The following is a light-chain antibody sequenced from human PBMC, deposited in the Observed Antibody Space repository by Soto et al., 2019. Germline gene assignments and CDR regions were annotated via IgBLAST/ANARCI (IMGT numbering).Light chain of an antibody. Sequence: EIVLTQSPGTLSLSPGERATLSCRASQSVSSSYLAWYQQKPGQAPRLLIYGACSRATGIPDRFSGSGSGTDFTLTISRLEPEDFAVYYCQQYGSSPYTFGQGTKVDIK. CDR3: QQYGSSPYT. V-gene: IGKV3-20*01. CDR2: GAC. CDR1: QSVSSSY. J-gene: IGKJ2*01.